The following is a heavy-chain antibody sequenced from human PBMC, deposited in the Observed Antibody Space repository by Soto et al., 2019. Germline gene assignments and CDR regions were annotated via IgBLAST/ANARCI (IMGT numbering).Heavy chain of an antibody. D-gene: IGHD2-21*02. CDR1: GGSISSSSCY. V-gene: IGHV4-39*01. CDR2: IYYSGST. Sequence: QLQLQESGPGLVKPSETLSLTCTVSGGSISSSSCYWGWIRQPPGKGLEWIGSIYYSGSTYYNPSLKSRVXIXVYXSKNQFSLKLSSVTAADTAVYYCARLTVEDGDGYYYYGLDVWGQGTTVTVSS. CDR3: ARLTVEDGDGYYYYGLDV. J-gene: IGHJ6*02.